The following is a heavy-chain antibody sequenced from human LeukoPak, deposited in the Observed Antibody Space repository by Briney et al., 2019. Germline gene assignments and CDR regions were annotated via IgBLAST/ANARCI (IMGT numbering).Heavy chain of an antibody. V-gene: IGHV4-61*02. D-gene: IGHD5-18*01. CDR1: GGSISSGSYH. CDR2: IYTSGST. CDR3: ARVDTAMVDYYYYYYMDV. J-gene: IGHJ6*03. Sequence: PSETLSLTCTVSGGSISSGSYHWSWIRQPAGKGLEWIGRIYTSGSTNYNPSLKSRVTISVDTSKNQFSLKLSSVTAADTAVYYCARVDTAMVDYYYYYYMDVWGKGTTVTVSS.